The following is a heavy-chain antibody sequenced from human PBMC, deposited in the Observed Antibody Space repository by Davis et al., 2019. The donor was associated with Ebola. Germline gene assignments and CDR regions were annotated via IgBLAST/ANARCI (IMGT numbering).Heavy chain of an antibody. D-gene: IGHD1-26*01. CDR2: IGGSGRPT. J-gene: IGHJ4*02. Sequence: PGGSLRLSCAASGFTFSTYAMSWVRQTPGKGLEWVASIGGSGRPTYYADSVMGRFTLSRDNSENTLYLHIYSLRVDDTAIYYCAKGLYGGSYGCYFDYWGQGTLVTVSS. CDR3: AKGLYGGSYGCYFDY. CDR1: GFTFSTYA. V-gene: IGHV3-23*01.